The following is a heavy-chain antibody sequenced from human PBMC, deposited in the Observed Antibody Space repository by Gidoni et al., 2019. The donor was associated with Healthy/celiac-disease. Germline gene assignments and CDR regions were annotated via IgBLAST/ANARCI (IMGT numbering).Heavy chain of an antibody. CDR2: IYYSGST. V-gene: IGHV4-59*08. CDR3: ARSGSYARNFDF. Sequence: QVQLQESGPGLVKPSETLSLTCTVSGGYIRSYYWSWIRQPPGKGLEWIGYIYYSGSTNYNPSLKSRVTISVNTSKNQFSLKLSSVTAADTAVYYCARSGSYARNFDFWGQGTLVTVSS. J-gene: IGHJ4*02. CDR1: GGYIRSYY. D-gene: IGHD1-26*01.